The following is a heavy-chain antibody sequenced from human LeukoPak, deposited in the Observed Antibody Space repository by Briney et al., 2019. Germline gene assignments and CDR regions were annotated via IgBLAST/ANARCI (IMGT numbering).Heavy chain of an antibody. CDR1: GYTFTGYY. Sequence: ATVKVSCKASGYTFTGYYMHWVRQAPGQGLEWMGWINPNSGGTNYAQKFQGRVTMTRDTSISTAYMELSRLRSDDTAVYYCARGGPYYDFWSGYSLFDDWGQGTLVTVSS. CDR2: INPNSGGT. D-gene: IGHD3-3*01. V-gene: IGHV1-2*02. J-gene: IGHJ4*02. CDR3: ARGGPYYDFWSGYSLFDD.